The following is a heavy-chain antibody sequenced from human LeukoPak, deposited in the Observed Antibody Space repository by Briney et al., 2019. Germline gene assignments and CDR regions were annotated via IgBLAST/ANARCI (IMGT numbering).Heavy chain of an antibody. CDR1: GFPLSSYS. J-gene: IGHJ4*02. CDR2: ISPSSGNI. V-gene: IGHV3-48*01. D-gene: IGHD1-1*01. Sequence: PGGSLRLSCVASGFPLSSYSINWIRQAPGKGLEWVSYISPSSGNIYYLDSAQGRFTVSRDNDRNSLFLQIDSPTAEDTAVYFCVRVKGTYFDYWGQGALVTVSS. CDR3: VRVKGTYFDY.